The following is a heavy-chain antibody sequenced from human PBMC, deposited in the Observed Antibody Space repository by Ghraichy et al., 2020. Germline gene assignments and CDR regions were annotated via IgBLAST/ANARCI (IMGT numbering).Heavy chain of an antibody. CDR3: ASRYYDSSGQEAYYYYYYMDV. V-gene: IGHV1-69*13. Sequence: SVKVSCKASGGTFSSYAISWVRQAPGQGLEWMGGIIPIFGTANYAQKFQGRVTITADESTSTAYMELSSLRSEDTAVYYCASRYYDSSGQEAYYYYYYMDVWGKGTTVTVSS. D-gene: IGHD3-22*01. CDR2: IIPIFGTA. CDR1: GGTFSSYA. J-gene: IGHJ6*03.